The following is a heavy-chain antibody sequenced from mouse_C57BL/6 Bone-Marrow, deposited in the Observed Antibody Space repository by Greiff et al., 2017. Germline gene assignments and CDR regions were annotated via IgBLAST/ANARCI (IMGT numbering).Heavy chain of an antibody. V-gene: IGHV10-1*01. CDR3: GRGGTGYFDY. Sequence: EVKLMESGGGLVQPKGSLKLSCAASGFSFNTYAMNWVRQAPGKGLEWVARIRSKSNNYATYYADSVKDRFTISRDDSESMLYLQMNNLKTEDTAMYYCGRGGTGYFDYWGQGTTLTVSS. CDR1: GFSFNTYA. J-gene: IGHJ2*01. CDR2: IRSKSNNYAT. D-gene: IGHD3-3*01.